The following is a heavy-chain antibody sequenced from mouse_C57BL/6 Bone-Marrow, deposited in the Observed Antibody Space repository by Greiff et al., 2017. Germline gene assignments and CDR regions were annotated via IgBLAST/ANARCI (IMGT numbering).Heavy chain of an antibody. V-gene: IGHV7-1*01. CDR3: ARDKTD. Sequence: EVMLVESGGGLVQSGRSLRLSCATSGFTFSDFYMEWVRQAPGKGLEWIAASRNKANDYTTAYSASVKGRFIVSRDTSQSILYLQMNALRAEDTAIYYCARDKTDWGQGTLVTVSA. CDR2: SRNKANDYTT. J-gene: IGHJ3*01. D-gene: IGHD4-1*01. CDR1: GFTFSDFY.